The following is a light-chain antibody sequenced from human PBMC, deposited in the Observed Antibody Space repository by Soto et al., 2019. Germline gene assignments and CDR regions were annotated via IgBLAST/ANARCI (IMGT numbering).Light chain of an antibody. CDR1: QSVSRF. V-gene: IGKV3-15*01. CDR3: QQRSTWPPWT. CDR2: DTS. Sequence: EIVMTQSPATLSVSPGERVTLSCRASQSVSRFLAWYQQRPGQAPRLLIYDTSTRATGVPARFSGSGSGTEFSLTISSLQSEDFAVYYCQQRSTWPPWTFGQGTKVEVK. J-gene: IGKJ1*01.